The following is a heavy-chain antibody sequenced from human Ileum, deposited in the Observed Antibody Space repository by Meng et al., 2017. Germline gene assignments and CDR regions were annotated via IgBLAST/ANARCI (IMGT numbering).Heavy chain of an antibody. CDR3: ARGRSGVYHDY. CDR2: INTDGSTT. J-gene: IGHJ4*02. Sequence: GESLKISCAVSGFTFSSYWMHWVRQAPGKGLVWVSRINTDGSTTNYADSVKGRFTISRDNAENTLYLQMNSLRAEDTAVYYCARGRSGVYHDYWGQGTLVTVSS. CDR1: GFTFSSYW. D-gene: IGHD2-8*01. V-gene: IGHV3-74*01.